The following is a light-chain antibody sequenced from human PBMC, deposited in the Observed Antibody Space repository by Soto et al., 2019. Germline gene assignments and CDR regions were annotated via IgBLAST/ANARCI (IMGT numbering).Light chain of an antibody. CDR2: GAS. J-gene: IGKJ1*01. CDR1: QSVSSSF. CDR3: QQYGSSPCT. V-gene: IGKV3-20*01. Sequence: EIVLTQSPGTLSLSPGERATLSCRASQSVSSSFLAWYQQKPGQAPRLLIYGASSRATGIPDRFSGSGSGTDFILTISRLEPEDFAVYYCQQYGSSPCTFGQGTKVEIK.